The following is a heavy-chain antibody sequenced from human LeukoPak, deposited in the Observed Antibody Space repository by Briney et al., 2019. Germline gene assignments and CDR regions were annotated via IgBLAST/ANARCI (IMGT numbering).Heavy chain of an antibody. CDR2: MNQDGSLQ. CDR1: GFTFSTCW. Sequence: GGSLRLSCAASGFTFSTCWMNWVRQAPGKGLEWVANMNQDGSLQYYVDSVKGRFTISRDNAKNSLYLQMYSLRAEDTAVYYCARSEGSEKDDAFDIWGQGTMVTVSS. CDR3: ARSEGSEKDDAFDI. J-gene: IGHJ3*02. V-gene: IGHV3-7*03. D-gene: IGHD3-3*01.